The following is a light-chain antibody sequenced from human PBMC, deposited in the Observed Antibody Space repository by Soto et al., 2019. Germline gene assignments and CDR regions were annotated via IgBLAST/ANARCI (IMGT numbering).Light chain of an antibody. Sequence: QSVLTQPPSVSEAPGQRVTISCTGSSSNIGAGYEAHWYQQVPGTAPKLLIYEXXXXXXXXXXXXXGSKSGTSASLAITGXXXXXXXXXYCQSYDSSLSGYVFGTGTKLTVL. CDR1: SSNIGAGYE. V-gene: IGLV1-40*01. CDR3: QSYDSSLSGYV. CDR2: EXX. J-gene: IGLJ1*01.